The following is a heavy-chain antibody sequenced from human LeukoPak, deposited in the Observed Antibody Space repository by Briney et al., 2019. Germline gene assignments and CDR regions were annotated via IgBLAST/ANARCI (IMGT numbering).Heavy chain of an antibody. D-gene: IGHD2-21*02. J-gene: IGHJ3*02. CDR2: IIPILGIA. CDR1: GGTFSSYA. Sequence: SVKVSCKASGGTFSSYAISWVRQAPGQGLEWMGRIIPILGIANYAQKFRGRVTITADKSTSTAYMELSSLRSEDTAVYYCAIGTYCGGDCHDAFDIWGQGTMVTVSS. V-gene: IGHV1-69*04. CDR3: AIGTYCGGDCHDAFDI.